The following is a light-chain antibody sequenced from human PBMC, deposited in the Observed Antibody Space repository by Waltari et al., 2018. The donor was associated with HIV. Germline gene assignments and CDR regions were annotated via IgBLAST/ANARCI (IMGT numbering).Light chain of an antibody. V-gene: IGKV1-5*01. Sequence: DIQMTQSPSSLSASVGDRVTITCRASQTISNYLNWYQHKPGLAPKLLIYGASTLQTDVPSRFSGSGSGTEFTLTISSLQPDDFATYYCQQYNSYSRTFGQGTKVEIK. J-gene: IGKJ1*01. CDR1: QTISNY. CDR2: GAS. CDR3: QQYNSYSRT.